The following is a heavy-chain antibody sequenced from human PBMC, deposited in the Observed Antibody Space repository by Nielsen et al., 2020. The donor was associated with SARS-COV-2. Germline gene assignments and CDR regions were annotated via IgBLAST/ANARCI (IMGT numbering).Heavy chain of an antibody. CDR2: INPTNGGT. Sequence: ASVKVSCKASGYTFTNNYMHWVRHAPGQGLEWMGLINPTNGGTTYAQKFLGTVTMTRDTSTSTVYMELSRLRSDDTAVYYCARDSSGTYRRVDYWGQGTLVTVSS. CDR3: ARDSSGTYRRVDY. CDR1: GYTFTNNY. V-gene: IGHV1-46*01. D-gene: IGHD3-22*01. J-gene: IGHJ4*02.